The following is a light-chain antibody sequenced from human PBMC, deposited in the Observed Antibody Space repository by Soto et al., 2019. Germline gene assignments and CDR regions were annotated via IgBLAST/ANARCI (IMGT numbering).Light chain of an antibody. V-gene: IGKV3-11*01. CDR1: QHISTF. Sequence: IVLTQSPVTLSLSPGERATLSCRASQHISTFLAWYQHKVGQAPRLLISDASKRATGTPARFSGSGSGTDFTLTISSLEPEDFATYFCQQSFSVRSWTFGQGTKVEIK. CDR2: DAS. J-gene: IGKJ1*01. CDR3: QQSFSVRSWT.